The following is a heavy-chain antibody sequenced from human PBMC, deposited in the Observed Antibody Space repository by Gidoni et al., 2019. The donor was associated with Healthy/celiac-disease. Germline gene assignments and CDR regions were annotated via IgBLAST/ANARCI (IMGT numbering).Heavy chain of an antibody. CDR2: ICQSGST. J-gene: IGHJ4*02. D-gene: IGHD3-10*01. CDR3: ARVGHYYGSGSPGYFDY. Sequence: QVQLQEPGPGLVKPSGTTSPTCAAPGGSISSINWWSWVRQPPGKGLEWIGEICQSGSTNSNPSLKSRVTISVDKSKNQFSLKLSSVTAADTAVYYCARVGHYYGSGSPGYFDYWGQGTLVTVSS. V-gene: IGHV4-4*02. CDR1: GGSISSINW.